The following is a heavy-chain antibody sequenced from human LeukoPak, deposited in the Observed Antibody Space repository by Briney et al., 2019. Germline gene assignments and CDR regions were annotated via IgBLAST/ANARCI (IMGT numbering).Heavy chain of an antibody. CDR1: GGSISSGDYY. CDR2: SYYSGNT. V-gene: IGHV4-30-4*08. J-gene: IGHJ6*03. Sequence: SETLSLTCTVSGGSISSGDYYWSRIRQPPGKGLEWIGYSYYSGNTYYSPSLKSRITISVDTSKNQFSLTLTSVTAADTAVYYCAALRYYYYYMDVWGKGTTVTVSS. CDR3: AALRYYYYYMDV.